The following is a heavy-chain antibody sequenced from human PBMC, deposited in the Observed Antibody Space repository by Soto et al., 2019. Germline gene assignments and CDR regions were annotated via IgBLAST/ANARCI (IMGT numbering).Heavy chain of an antibody. CDR1: GFTFSGSA. CDR3: TSSFVGAVSYYGSGSCYSGVQVYYGMDV. D-gene: IGHD3-10*01. CDR2: IRSKANSYAT. Sequence: GGSLRLSYAASGFTFSGSAMHWVRQASGKGLEWVGRIRSKANSYATAYAASVKGRFTISRDDSKNTAYLQMNSLKTEDTAVHYCTSSFVGAVSYYGSGSCYSGVQVYYGMDVWGQGTTVTVS. V-gene: IGHV3-73*01. J-gene: IGHJ6*02.